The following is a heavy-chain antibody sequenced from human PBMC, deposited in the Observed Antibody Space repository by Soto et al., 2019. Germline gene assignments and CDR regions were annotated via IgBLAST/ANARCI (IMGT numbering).Heavy chain of an antibody. Sequence: QVQLVQSGAEVKKPGSSVKVSCKASGGTFSSYTISWVRQAPGQGLEWMGRIIPILGIANYAQKFQGRVTINADKSASTAYMAVSRLRSEDTDVYYCARTETTVTTTIFDYWGQGTLVTVSS. D-gene: IGHD4-17*01. V-gene: IGHV1-69*02. J-gene: IGHJ4*02. CDR2: IIPILGIA. CDR1: GGTFSSYT. CDR3: ARTETTVTTTIFDY.